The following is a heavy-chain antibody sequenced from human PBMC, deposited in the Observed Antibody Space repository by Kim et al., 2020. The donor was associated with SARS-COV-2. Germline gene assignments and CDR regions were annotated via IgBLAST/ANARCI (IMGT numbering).Heavy chain of an antibody. V-gene: IGHV3-23*01. D-gene: IGHD1-1*01. CDR3: AKVNIAWSLGY. J-gene: IGHJ4*02. Sequence: GGSLRLSCAASGFTFSSYAMSWVRQAPGKGLEWVSSINGSDGTTYYANSVKGRFTISRDNSKNTLYLQMNSLRADDTAVYYCAKVNIAWSLGYWGQGTLAAVSS. CDR1: GFTFSSYA. CDR2: INGSDGTT.